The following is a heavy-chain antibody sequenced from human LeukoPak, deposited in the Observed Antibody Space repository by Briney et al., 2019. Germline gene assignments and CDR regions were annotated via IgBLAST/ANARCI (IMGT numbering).Heavy chain of an antibody. J-gene: IGHJ4*02. CDR3: AREDTIAVAGRGFDY. V-gene: IGHV3-23*01. CDR1: GFTFSSYV. D-gene: IGHD6-19*01. CDR2: ITGAGGGT. Sequence: GGSLRLSCAASGFTFSSYVMSWVRQAPGKGLEWVSAITGAGGGTNYADSVKGRFTISRDNSKNTLYLQMNSLRAEDTAVYYCAREDTIAVAGRGFDYWGQGTLVTVSS.